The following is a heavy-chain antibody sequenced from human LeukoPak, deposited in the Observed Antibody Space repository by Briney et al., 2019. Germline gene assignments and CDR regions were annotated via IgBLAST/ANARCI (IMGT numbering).Heavy chain of an antibody. V-gene: IGHV1-2*02. CDR1: GYTFTGYY. Sequence: ASVKVSCKASGYTFTGYYLHCVRQAPGQGLEWMGWIKANSGGTNYAERFQGRDTMTRDTSISTVYMDLSRLRSDDTAVYHCATSGYPYNAFDIWGQGTMVNVSS. J-gene: IGHJ3*02. D-gene: IGHD3-22*01. CDR3: ATSGYPYNAFDI. CDR2: IKANSGGT.